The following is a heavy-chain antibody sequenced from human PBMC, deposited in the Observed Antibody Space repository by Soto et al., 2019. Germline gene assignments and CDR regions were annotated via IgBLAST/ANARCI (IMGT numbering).Heavy chain of an antibody. CDR3: ARIAVAGPFDY. CDR1: GGSISSSNW. Sequence: QVQLQESGPGLVKPSGTLSLTCAVSGGSISSSNWWSWVRQPPGKGLEWIGEIYYSGSTNYNPSLKSRVTISLDKSKNHFSLRLSSVTAADTAVYYCARIAVAGPFDYWGQGTLVTVSS. V-gene: IGHV4-4*02. J-gene: IGHJ4*02. CDR2: IYYSGST. D-gene: IGHD6-19*01.